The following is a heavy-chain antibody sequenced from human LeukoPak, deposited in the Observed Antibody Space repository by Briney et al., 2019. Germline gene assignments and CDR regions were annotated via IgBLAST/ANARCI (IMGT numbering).Heavy chain of an antibody. CDR3: ASDTGYSSSWVRKYFDY. J-gene: IGHJ4*02. D-gene: IGHD6-13*01. CDR1: GLTVSSNY. V-gene: IGHV3-21*01. Sequence: GGSLRLSCAASGLTVSSNYMNWVRQAPGKGLEWVSSISSSSSYIYYADSVKGRFTISRDNAKNSLYLQMNSLRAEDTAVYYCASDTGYSSSWVRKYFDYWGQGTLVTVSS. CDR2: ISSSSSYI.